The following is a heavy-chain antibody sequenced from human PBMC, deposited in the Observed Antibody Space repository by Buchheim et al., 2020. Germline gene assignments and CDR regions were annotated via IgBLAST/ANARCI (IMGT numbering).Heavy chain of an antibody. J-gene: IGHJ6*03. CDR3: ARVRRIIVVVPAATNYYYYMDV. CDR2: INSSGSTI. CDR1: GFTFSDYY. Sequence: QVQLVESGGGLVKPGGSLRLSCAASGFTFSDYYMSWIRQAPGKGLEWVSYINSSGSTIYYADSVKGRFTISRDNANNSLYLQMNSLRAEDTAVYYCARVRRIIVVVPAATNYYYYMDVWGKGTT. V-gene: IGHV3-11*01. D-gene: IGHD2-2*01.